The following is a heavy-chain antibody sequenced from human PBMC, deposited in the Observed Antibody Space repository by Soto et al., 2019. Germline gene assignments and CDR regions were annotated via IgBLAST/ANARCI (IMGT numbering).Heavy chain of an antibody. V-gene: IGHV3-48*02. D-gene: IGHD6-13*01. CDR1: VFTFSSYS. Sequence: GSLRLSCAASVFTFSSYSMNWVRQAPGKGLEWVSYISSSGSTIYYADSVKGRFTISRDNAKNSLYLQMNSLRDEDMAVYYCARVGYTNTWSNFDYWGQGTLVTVSS. J-gene: IGHJ4*02. CDR3: ARVGYTNTWSNFDY. CDR2: ISSSGSTI.